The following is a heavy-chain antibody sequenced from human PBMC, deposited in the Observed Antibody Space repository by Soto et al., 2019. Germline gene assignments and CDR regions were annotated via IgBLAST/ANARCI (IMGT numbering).Heavy chain of an antibody. Sequence: SVKVSCKASGGTFSSYSISWVLQAPGQGLEWMGGIIPIFDITNYAQKFQGRVTITADESTSTAYMELSSLGSDDTAVYYCARPDEGGYSSNHHYYYALDVWGQGTTVTVSS. J-gene: IGHJ6*02. CDR2: IIPIFDIT. CDR3: ARPDEGGYSSNHHYYYALDV. V-gene: IGHV1-69*13. CDR1: GGTFSSYS. D-gene: IGHD3-22*01.